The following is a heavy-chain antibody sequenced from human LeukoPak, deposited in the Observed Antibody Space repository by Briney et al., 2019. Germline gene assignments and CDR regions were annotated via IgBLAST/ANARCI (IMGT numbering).Heavy chain of an antibody. Sequence: GRSLRLSCAASGFTFSSYAMHWVRQAPGKGLEWVSSISSSSSYIYYADSVKGRFTISRDNAKNSLYLQMNSLRAEDTAVYYCARDKGIAAAGRGGWFDPWGQGTLVTVSS. CDR2: ISSSSSYI. J-gene: IGHJ5*02. D-gene: IGHD6-13*01. V-gene: IGHV3-21*01. CDR1: GFTFSSYA. CDR3: ARDKGIAAAGRGGWFDP.